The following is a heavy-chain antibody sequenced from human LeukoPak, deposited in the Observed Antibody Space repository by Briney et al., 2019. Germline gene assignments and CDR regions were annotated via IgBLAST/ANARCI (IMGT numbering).Heavy chain of an antibody. J-gene: IGHJ4*02. CDR2: INHSGST. D-gene: IGHD5-18*01. Sequence: SETLSLTCAVYGGSFSGYYWSWIRQPPGKGLEWIGEINHSGSTNYNPSLKSRVTISVDTSKNQFSLKLSSVTAADTAVYYCARKRIGYSYGYFDYWGQGTLVTVSS. CDR1: GGSFSGYY. CDR3: ARKRIGYSYGYFDY. V-gene: IGHV4-34*01.